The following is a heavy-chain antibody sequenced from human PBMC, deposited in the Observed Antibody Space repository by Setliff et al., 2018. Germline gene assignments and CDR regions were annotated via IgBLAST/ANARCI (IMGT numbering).Heavy chain of an antibody. CDR2: INTGNGNT. CDR3: ARIKSSLVRGVISAFDI. J-gene: IGHJ3*02. V-gene: IGHV1-3*04. D-gene: IGHD3-10*01. Sequence: ASVKVSCKASGYTFTSYAMHWVRQAPGQRLEWMGWINTGNGNTKYSQQFQGRVTITRDTSANTAYMELSSLRSEDTAVYYCARIKSSLVRGVISAFDIWGQGTLVTVSS. CDR1: GYTFTSYA.